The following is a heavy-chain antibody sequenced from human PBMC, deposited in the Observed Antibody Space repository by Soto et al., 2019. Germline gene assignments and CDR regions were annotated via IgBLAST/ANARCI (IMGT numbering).Heavy chain of an antibody. CDR1: GYTFTSYD. CDR2: MNPNSGNT. V-gene: IGHV1-8*01. J-gene: IGHJ3*02. D-gene: IGHD3-10*01. CDR3: ARGINYYDSGDDAFDI. Sequence: QAQLVQSGAEVKKPGASVKVSCKASGYTFTSYDINWVRQATGHGLEWMGWMNPNSGNTGYAQKFQGRVTMTRNTSMSTAYMELSSLRSEDTAVYYCARGINYYDSGDDAFDIWGQGTMVTVSS.